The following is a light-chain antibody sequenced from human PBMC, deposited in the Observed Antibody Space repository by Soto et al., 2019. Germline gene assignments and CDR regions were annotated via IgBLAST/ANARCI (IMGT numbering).Light chain of an antibody. CDR3: MQALQTPLT. V-gene: IGKV2-28*01. J-gene: IGKJ4*01. CDR2: WGS. Sequence: DIVMTQSPLSLPVTPGEPASISCRSSQSLLHSNGYTYLDWYLQKPGQSPQLLIYWGSNRASGVPDRFSGSGSGTDCTLKISRVEAEDVGVYYCMQALQTPLTFGGGTKVDIK. CDR1: QSLLHSNGYTY.